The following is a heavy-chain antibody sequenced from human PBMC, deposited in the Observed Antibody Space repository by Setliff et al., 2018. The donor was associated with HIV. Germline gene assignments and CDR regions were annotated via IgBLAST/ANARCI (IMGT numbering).Heavy chain of an antibody. D-gene: IGHD6-19*01. J-gene: IGHJ4*02. CDR2: ISYTGIT. CDR3: ARLRQWLAFFDS. V-gene: IGHV4-39*01. CDR1: GGSISRGSYS. Sequence: SETLSLTCTVSGGSISRGSYSWGWIRQPPGKGLEWIGSISYTGITNHNPSLKSRVTISVDTSQNQFSLKLTSVTAADTAVYYCARLRQWLAFFDSWGQGTLVTVSS.